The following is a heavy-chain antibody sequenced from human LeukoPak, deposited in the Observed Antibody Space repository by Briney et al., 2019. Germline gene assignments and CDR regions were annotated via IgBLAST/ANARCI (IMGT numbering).Heavy chain of an antibody. CDR2: INPSGGST. V-gene: IGHV1-46*01. CDR1: GYTFTSYY. D-gene: IGHD3-3*01. J-gene: IGHJ4*02. CDR3: ASAPGTIFGASYYFDY. Sequence: ASVKVSCKASGYTFTSYYMHWVRQAPGQGLEWMGIINPSGGSTSYAQKFQGRVTMTRNTSISTAYMELSSLRSEDTAVYYCASAPGTIFGASYYFDYWGQGTLVTVSS.